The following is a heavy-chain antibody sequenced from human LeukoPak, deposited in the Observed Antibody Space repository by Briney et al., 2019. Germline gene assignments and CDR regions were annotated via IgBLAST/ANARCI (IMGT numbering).Heavy chain of an antibody. CDR1: GASISTYY. D-gene: IGHD3-10*01. CDR2: IYYSGST. J-gene: IGHJ5*02. CDR3: ARSAMVRGVIRNNNWFDP. Sequence: SETLSLTCTVSGASISTYYWSWIRQHPGKGLEWIGYIYYSGSTYYNPSLKSRVTISVDTSKNQFSLKLSSVTAADTAVYYCARSAMVRGVIRNNNWFDPWGQGTLVTVSS. V-gene: IGHV4-59*06.